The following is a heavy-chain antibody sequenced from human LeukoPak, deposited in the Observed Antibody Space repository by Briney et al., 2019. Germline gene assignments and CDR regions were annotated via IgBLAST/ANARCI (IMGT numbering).Heavy chain of an antibody. J-gene: IGHJ4*02. CDR3: ARRPTIGIAAAIGY. CDR2: IYYSGST. V-gene: IGHV4-39*01. Sequence: SETLSLTCTVSGGSISSSSYYWGWIRQPPGKGLEWIGSIYYSGSTYYNPSLKSRVTISVDTSKNQFSLKLSSVTAADTAVYYCARRPTIGIAAAIGYWGQGTLVTVSS. D-gene: IGHD6-13*01. CDR1: GGSISSSSYY.